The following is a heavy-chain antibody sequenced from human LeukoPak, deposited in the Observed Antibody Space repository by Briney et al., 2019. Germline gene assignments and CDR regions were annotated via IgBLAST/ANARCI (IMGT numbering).Heavy chain of an antibody. CDR2: IKQDGSEK. V-gene: IGHV3-7*01. D-gene: IGHD6-19*01. J-gene: IGHJ4*02. CDR1: GFTFSNYW. Sequence: GGSLRLSCAASGFTFSNYWMSWVRQAPGKGLEWVANIKQDGSEKYYVDSVKGRFTISRDNAKNSLYLQMNSLRAEDTAVYYCAREQWLVVGDYWGQGTLVTVSS. CDR3: AREQWLVVGDY.